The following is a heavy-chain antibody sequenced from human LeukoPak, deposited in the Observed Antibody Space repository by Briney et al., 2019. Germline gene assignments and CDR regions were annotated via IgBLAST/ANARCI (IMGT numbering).Heavy chain of an antibody. CDR3: ARLPGYSYGVH. V-gene: IGHV4-39*01. CDR1: GGSISSSSYY. D-gene: IGHD5-18*01. Sequence: SETLSLTCTVSGGSISSSSYYWGWIRQPPGKGLEWIGSIYYSGSTYYNPSLKSRVTISVDTSKNQFPLKLSSVTAADTAVYYCARLPGYSYGVHWGQGTLVTVSS. J-gene: IGHJ4*02. CDR2: IYYSGST.